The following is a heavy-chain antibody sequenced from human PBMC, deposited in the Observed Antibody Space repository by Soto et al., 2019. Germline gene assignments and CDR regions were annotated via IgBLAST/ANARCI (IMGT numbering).Heavy chain of an antibody. CDR2: IFPGDSDT. Sequence: GESLKISCKASGYNFGGYWIGWVRQMPGKGLEWMGIIFPGDSDTRYSPSFQGQVTISADKSISTVHLQWRSLKASDTAIYFCARGGVSTRTFDYWGQGTPVTVSS. D-gene: IGHD3-3*01. V-gene: IGHV5-51*01. CDR1: GYNFGGYW. CDR3: ARGGVSTRTFDY. J-gene: IGHJ4*02.